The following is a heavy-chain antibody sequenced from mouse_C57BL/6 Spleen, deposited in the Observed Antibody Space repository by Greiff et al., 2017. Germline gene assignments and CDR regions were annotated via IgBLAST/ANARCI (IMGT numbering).Heavy chain of an antibody. Sequence: QVQLQQSGPELVKPGASVKISCKASGYAFSSSWMNWVKQRPGKGLEWIGRIYPGDGDTNYNGKFKGKATLTADKSSSTAYMQLSSLTSEDSAVYFWARTGYYGSSYWYFDVWGTGTTVTVSS. J-gene: IGHJ1*03. CDR2: IYPGDGDT. CDR1: GYAFSSSW. CDR3: ARTGYYGSSYWYFDV. D-gene: IGHD1-1*01. V-gene: IGHV1-82*01.